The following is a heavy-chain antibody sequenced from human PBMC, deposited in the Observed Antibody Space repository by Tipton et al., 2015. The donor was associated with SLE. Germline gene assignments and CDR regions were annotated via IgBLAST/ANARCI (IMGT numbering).Heavy chain of an antibody. CDR1: GGSISSYY. CDR2: TYYSGSP. CDR3: AKAPRLGAVDT. Sequence: TLSLTCTVSGGSISSYYWGWIRQPPGTRMKWNGYTYYSGSPNNNPSLKSRATLTVDTSKNQFSRKLSSVTAADTAVYYCAKAPRLGAVDTGGQGTGVTGSS. J-gene: IGHJ3*02. D-gene: IGHD6-19*01. V-gene: IGHV4-59*08.